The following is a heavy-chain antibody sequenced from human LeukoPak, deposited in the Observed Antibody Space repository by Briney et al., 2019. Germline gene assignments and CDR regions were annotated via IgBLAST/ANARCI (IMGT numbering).Heavy chain of an antibody. V-gene: IGHV4-31*03. Sequence: SQTLSLTCTVSGGSISSGGYYWSWIRQHPGKGLEWIGYIYYSGSTYYNPSLKSRVTISVDTSKNQFSLKLSSVTAADTAVYYCARAPFSRGFGEYYFDYWGQGTLVTVSS. D-gene: IGHD3-10*01. CDR1: GGSISSGGYY. CDR2: IYYSGST. CDR3: ARAPFSRGFGEYYFDY. J-gene: IGHJ4*02.